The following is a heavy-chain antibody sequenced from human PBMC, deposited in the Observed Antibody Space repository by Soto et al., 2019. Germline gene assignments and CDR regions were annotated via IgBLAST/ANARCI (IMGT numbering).Heavy chain of an antibody. CDR3: ARDRGMDV. J-gene: IGHJ6*02. CDR2: INPNSGGT. CDR1: GYTFNGYY. V-gene: IGHV1-2*04. Sequence: GASVNVSCKPSGYTFNGYYMHWVRQAPGQGLEWMGCINPNSGGTNYAQTFQGWVTMTRDTSISTAYMELSRLRSDDTAVYYCARDRGMDVWRQGTTVTVSS.